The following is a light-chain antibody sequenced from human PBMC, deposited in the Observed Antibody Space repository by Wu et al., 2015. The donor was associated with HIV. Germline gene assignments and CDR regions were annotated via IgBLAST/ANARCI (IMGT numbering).Light chain of an antibody. CDR1: QSVSSSY. CDR3: QHYSTFPWT. CDR2: GTS. J-gene: IGKJ2*02. Sequence: EIVMTQSPATLSVSPGERATLSCRASQSVSSSYLAWYQQKPGQAPRLLIYGTSSRATGIPDRFSGGGSGTDFTLTITRLEPEDFAVYYCQHYSTFPWTFGQGTKLEIK. V-gene: IGKV3-20*01.